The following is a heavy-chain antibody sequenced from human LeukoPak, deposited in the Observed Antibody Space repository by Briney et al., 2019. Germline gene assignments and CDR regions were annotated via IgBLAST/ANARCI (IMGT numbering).Heavy chain of an antibody. CDR3: AKDLQWELRGYFDY. CDR1: GFTFSSYG. CDR2: ISGSGGST. Sequence: GGSLRLSCAASGFTFSSYGMHWVRQAPGKGLEWVSAISGSGGSTYYADSVKGRFTISRDNSKNTLYLQMNSLRAEDTAVYYCAKDLQWELRGYFDYWGQGTLVTVSS. J-gene: IGHJ4*02. V-gene: IGHV3-23*01. D-gene: IGHD1-26*01.